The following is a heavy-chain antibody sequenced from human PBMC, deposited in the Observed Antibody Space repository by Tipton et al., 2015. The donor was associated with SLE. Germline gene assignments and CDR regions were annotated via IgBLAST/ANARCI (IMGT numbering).Heavy chain of an antibody. D-gene: IGHD3-16*01. Sequence: TLSLTCTVSGGSISSGGHYWSWSRQHPGKGVEGVGYIYYSGSTFYNPSLNSRVTISVDTSKNQFSLKLTSVTAADTAVYYCARRYGGGYVDLWGRGSLVTVSS. V-gene: IGHV4-31*03. CDR3: ARRYGGGYVDL. CDR1: GGSISSGGHY. J-gene: IGHJ2*01. CDR2: IYYSGST.